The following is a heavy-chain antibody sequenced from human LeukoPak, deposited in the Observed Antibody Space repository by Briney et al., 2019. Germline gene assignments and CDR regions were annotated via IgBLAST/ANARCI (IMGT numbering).Heavy chain of an antibody. CDR2: IYTSGST. V-gene: IGHV4-4*07. J-gene: IGHJ5*02. Sequence: SENLSLICTVSAGSISSYYWSWIRQPAGKGLEWIGRIYTSGSTNYTPSLKSRITMSVDTSKNQFSLKLSSVTAADTAVYYCARDGHYYDSSAPTFGNWFDPWGQGILVAVSS. CDR1: AGSISSYY. D-gene: IGHD3-22*01. CDR3: ARDGHYYDSSAPTFGNWFDP.